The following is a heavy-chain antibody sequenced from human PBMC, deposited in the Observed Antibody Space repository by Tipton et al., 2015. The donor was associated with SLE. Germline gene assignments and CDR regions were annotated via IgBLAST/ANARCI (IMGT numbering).Heavy chain of an antibody. CDR1: GFTFSSYG. V-gene: IGHV3-30*02. Sequence: SLRLSCAASGFTFSSYGMHWVRQAPGKGLEWVAFIRFDGSNEDYTDSVKGRFTVSRDNSKNTLYLQMNSLRGEDTAVYYCAKSFRGYTDDWYFDLWGRGALVTVSS. CDR3: AKSFRGYTDDWYFDL. CDR2: IRFDGSNE. J-gene: IGHJ2*01. D-gene: IGHD6-25*01.